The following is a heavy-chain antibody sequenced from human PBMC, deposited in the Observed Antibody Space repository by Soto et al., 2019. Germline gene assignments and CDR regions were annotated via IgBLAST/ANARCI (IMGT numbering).Heavy chain of an antibody. CDR3: ARGQLVNPGYYYGMDI. D-gene: IGHD3-22*01. J-gene: IGHJ6*02. V-gene: IGHV3-7*01. CDR2: IQQDGSEK. Sequence: EVQLVESGGGLVQPGGSLRLSCAVSGFTFTSYSMSWVRQAPGEGLEWVANIQQDGSEKYYGDSVKGRFTSSRDNAKNMLYLQLSSLRAEDTAVYYCARGQLVNPGYYYGMDIWGQGTTVTVSS. CDR1: GFTFTSYS.